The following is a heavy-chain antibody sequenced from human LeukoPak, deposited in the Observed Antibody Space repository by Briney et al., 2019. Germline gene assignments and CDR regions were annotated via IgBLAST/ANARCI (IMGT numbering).Heavy chain of an antibody. CDR1: GGSISSYY. Sequence: KPSETLSLTCTVSGGSISSYYWNWIRQPAGKGLEWIGRMYISGSTNYNPSLKSRVIMSVDTSKNQFSLKLSSVTAADTAVYYCARHYYDGSGYDYWGQGTLVTVSS. CDR3: ARHYYDGSGYDY. J-gene: IGHJ4*02. V-gene: IGHV4-4*07. CDR2: MYISGST. D-gene: IGHD3-22*01.